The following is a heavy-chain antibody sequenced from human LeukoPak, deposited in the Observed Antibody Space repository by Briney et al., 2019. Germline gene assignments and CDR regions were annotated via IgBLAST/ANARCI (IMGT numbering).Heavy chain of an antibody. Sequence: GASVKVSCKASGGTFSSYAISWVRQAPGQGLEWMEGIIPIFGTANYAQKFQGRVTITADESTSTAYMELSSLRSEDTAVYYCASDGSSGAEHYWGREPWSPSPQ. CDR3: ASDGSSGAEHY. CDR2: IIPIFGTA. CDR1: GGTFSSYA. J-gene: IGHJ4*02. D-gene: IGHD6-19*01. V-gene: IGHV1-69*13.